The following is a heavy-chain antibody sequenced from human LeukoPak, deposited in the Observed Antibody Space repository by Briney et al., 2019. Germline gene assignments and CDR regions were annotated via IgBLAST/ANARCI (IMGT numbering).Heavy chain of an antibody. Sequence: GGSLRLSCAAFGFTFNNFGMHWVRQAPGKGLEWVSFIGYEGVHKYYADSVKGRFTISKDNSKATLYLQMNSLRPEDTAVYYCAKDLHGGYSSDYWGQGTLVTVFS. J-gene: IGHJ4*02. CDR1: GFTFNNFG. V-gene: IGHV3-30*02. CDR3: AKDLHGGYSSDY. CDR2: IGYEGVHK. D-gene: IGHD4-23*01.